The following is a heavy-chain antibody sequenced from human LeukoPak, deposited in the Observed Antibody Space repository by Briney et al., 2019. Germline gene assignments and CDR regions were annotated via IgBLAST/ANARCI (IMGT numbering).Heavy chain of an antibody. J-gene: IGHJ4*02. D-gene: IGHD3-22*01. Sequence: GGSLRLSCAASGFTFSSYSMNWVRQAPGKGLEWVSGISASGSIYYADSVKGRFTISRDNSKNTLYLQVNSLRADDTAVYYCAKGSYYDSSGYYCFDYWGQGTLVTVSS. V-gene: IGHV3-23*01. CDR3: AKGSYYDSSGYYCFDY. CDR2: ISASGSI. CDR1: GFTFSSYS.